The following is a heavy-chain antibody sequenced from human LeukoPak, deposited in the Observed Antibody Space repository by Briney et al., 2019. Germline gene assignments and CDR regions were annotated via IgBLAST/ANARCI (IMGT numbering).Heavy chain of an antibody. CDR3: AGLLVPAARGGYYYMDV. CDR1: GGTFSSYA. CDR2: IIPIFGTA. D-gene: IGHD2-2*01. J-gene: IGHJ6*03. V-gene: IGHV1-69*13. Sequence: SVKVSCKASGGTFSSYAISWVRQAPGQGLEWMGGIIPIFGTANYAQKFQGRVTITADESTSTAYMELSSLRSEDTAVYYCAGLLVPAARGGYYYMDVWGKGTTVTVSS.